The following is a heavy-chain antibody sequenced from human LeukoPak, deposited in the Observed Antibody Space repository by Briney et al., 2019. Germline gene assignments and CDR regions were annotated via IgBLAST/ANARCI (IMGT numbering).Heavy chain of an antibody. CDR1: GFSFSSYP. V-gene: IGHV3-30*04. D-gene: IGHD5-18*01. CDR2: ISYDGTYK. CDR3: AKEGIAPIDTFDY. Sequence: GGSLRLSCAASGFSFSSYPMHWVRQAPGKGLEWVAVISYDGTYKYYADSVKGRFTISRDNSKNTLYLQMNSLRVEDTAVYYCAKEGIAPIDTFDYWGQGTLVTVSS. J-gene: IGHJ4*02.